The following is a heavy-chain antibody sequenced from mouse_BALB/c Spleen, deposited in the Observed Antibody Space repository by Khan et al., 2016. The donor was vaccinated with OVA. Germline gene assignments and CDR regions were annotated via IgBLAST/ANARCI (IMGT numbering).Heavy chain of an antibody. J-gene: IGHJ3*01. CDR2: ISPGSGDT. CDR3: ARRNYFGYTFAY. V-gene: IGHV1-77*01. Sequence: QVQLQQPGAELARPGASVKLSCKASGYTFPDYYINWVKQRTGQGLEWIGEISPGSGDTYYNEKFKGKATLTADKSSSTASMQLSSLTSEASAVYFCARRNYFGYTFAYWGQGTLVTVSA. D-gene: IGHD1-2*01. CDR1: GYTFPDYY.